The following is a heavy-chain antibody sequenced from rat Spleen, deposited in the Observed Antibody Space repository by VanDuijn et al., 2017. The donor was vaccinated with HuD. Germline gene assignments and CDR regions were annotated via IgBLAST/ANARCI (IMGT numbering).Heavy chain of an antibody. CDR3: ATHRAAAIGYVMDA. J-gene: IGHJ4*01. Sequence: EVQLVESGGGLVQPGRSLKLSCAASGFTFSDYNMAWVRQAPKKGLEWVATIIYDGSRTYYRDSVKGRFTISRDNAKSTLYLQMDSLRSEDTATYYCATHRAAAIGYVMDAWGQGASVTVSS. V-gene: IGHV5S10*01. CDR2: IIYDGSRT. D-gene: IGHD1-2*01. CDR1: GFTFSDYN.